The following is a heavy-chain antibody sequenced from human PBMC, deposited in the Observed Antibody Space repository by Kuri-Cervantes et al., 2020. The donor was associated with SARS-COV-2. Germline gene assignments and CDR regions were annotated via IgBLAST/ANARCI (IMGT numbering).Heavy chain of an antibody. CDR1: GVPVTGGSYS. CDR2: LDTSGST. Sequence: LRLSCAVSGVPVTGGSYSWAWIRQPAGKGLEWIGHLDTSGSTTYNPSLRGRVTISLDPSNNRFSLSLTSTTAAVTAVYYCGKVSWLQLWRRYSDSWGQGALVTVSS. J-gene: IGHJ4*02. CDR3: GKVSWLQLWRRYSDS. D-gene: IGHD5-24*01. V-gene: IGHV4-61*09.